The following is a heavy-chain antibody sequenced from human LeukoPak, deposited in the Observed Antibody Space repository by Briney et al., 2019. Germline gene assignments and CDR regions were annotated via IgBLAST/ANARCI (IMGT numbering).Heavy chain of an antibody. V-gene: IGHV3-43D*03. CDR3: AKDRQKGDYGGGNFFDS. J-gene: IGHJ4*01. Sequence: PGGSLRLSCAASGFTFDDYAMHWVRQVPGKGLQWISSINWVGDTSSYTDSVKGRFTVSRDNTKGSLHLQMHSLRSEDTALYYCAKDRQKGDYGGGNFFDSWGTEPWSPSPQ. CDR1: GFTFDDYA. CDR2: INWVGDTS. D-gene: IGHD4-17*01.